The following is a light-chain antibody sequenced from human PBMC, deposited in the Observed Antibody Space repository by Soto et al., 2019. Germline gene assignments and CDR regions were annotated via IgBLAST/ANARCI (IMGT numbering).Light chain of an antibody. CDR1: QSISSW. J-gene: IGKJ1*01. V-gene: IGKV1-5*01. CDR3: QHYHDWPPRT. Sequence: DIQMTQSPSTLSASVGDRVTITCRASQSISSWLAWYQQKPGKAPKLLIYDASSLESGVPSRFSGSGSGTEFTLTISSLQSEDFAVYYCQHYHDWPPRTFGQGTKVDIK. CDR2: DAS.